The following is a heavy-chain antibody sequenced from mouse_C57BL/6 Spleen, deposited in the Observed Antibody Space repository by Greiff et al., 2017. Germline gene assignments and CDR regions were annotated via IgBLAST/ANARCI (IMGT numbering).Heavy chain of an antibody. J-gene: IGHJ3*01. Sequence: QVQLQQSGAELARPGASVKLSCKASGYTFTSYGISWVKQRTGQGLEWIGEIYPRSGNTYYNEKFKGKATLTADKSSSTAYMELRSLTSEDSAVYFCADSSGYSWFAYWGQGTLVTVSA. V-gene: IGHV1-81*01. CDR1: GYTFTSYG. CDR2: IYPRSGNT. D-gene: IGHD3-2*02. CDR3: ADSSGYSWFAY.